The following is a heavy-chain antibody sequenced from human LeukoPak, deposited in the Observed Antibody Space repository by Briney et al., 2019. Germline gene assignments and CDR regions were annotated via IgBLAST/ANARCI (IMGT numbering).Heavy chain of an antibody. Sequence: GGSLRLSCAASGFTFSTYAMSWVRQAPGKGLEWVSGISGSGGSTYYADSVKGRFTISRDNSKNTLYLQMNSLRAEDTAVYYCAKGRGESIVVVPAAILDYWGQGTLVTVSS. V-gene: IGHV3-23*01. D-gene: IGHD2-2*01. J-gene: IGHJ4*02. CDR3: AKGRGESIVVVPAAILDY. CDR1: GFTFSTYA. CDR2: ISGSGGST.